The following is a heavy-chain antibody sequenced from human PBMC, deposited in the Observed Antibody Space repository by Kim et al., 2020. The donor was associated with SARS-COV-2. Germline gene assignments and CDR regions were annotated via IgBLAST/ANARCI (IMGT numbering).Heavy chain of an antibody. J-gene: IGHJ4*02. Sequence: GGSLRLSCAASGFTFSSYWMTWVRQGPGKGLEWVANIKQDGSEKYYVDSVKGRLTISRDNAKNSLYLQMNSLRAEDTAVYYCARAKDILTGLLDYWGQGTLVTVSS. CDR2: IKQDGSEK. V-gene: IGHV3-7*01. CDR3: ARAKDILTGLLDY. D-gene: IGHD3-9*01. CDR1: GFTFSSYW.